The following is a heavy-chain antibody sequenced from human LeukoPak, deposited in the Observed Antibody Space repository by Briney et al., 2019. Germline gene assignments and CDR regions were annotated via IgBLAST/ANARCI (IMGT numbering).Heavy chain of an antibody. D-gene: IGHD1-26*01. CDR2: IYSDGTT. J-gene: IGHJ3*02. CDR3: ARGNDSGTYYGDAFDI. Sequence: GGSLRLSCAASGFTVRTNYMNWVRQAPGKGLEWVSVIYSDGTTYYADSLKGRFTLSKDNSKNTVYLQMNSLRADDTAVYHCARGNDSGTYYGDAFDIWGQGTMVTVSS. V-gene: IGHV3-53*01. CDR1: GFTVRTNY.